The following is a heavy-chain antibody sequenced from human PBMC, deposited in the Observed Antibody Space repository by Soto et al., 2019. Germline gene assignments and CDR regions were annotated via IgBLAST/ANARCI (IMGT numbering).Heavy chain of an antibody. J-gene: IGHJ4*02. CDR2: VRSKADGGTI. CDR3: TTGYFVGALLLPDFAY. CDR1: GFTFKNAW. V-gene: IGHV3-15*07. Sequence: EVQLVESGGGLVKPGGSLRLSCSASGFTFKNAWFNWVRQAPGQGLEWVGRVRSKADGGTIEYAAPVKARFSISRDDSKNCLYLKRRSLKPKDTACFYCTTGYFVGALLLPDFAYWARGTLVTVSS. D-gene: IGHD3-22*01.